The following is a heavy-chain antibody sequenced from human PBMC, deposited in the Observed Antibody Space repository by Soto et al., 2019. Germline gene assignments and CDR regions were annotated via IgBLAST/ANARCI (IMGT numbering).Heavy chain of an antibody. CDR2: IHYSGST. CDR1: GGSISSYY. CDR3: ARARYQLLHPYYYGMDV. J-gene: IGHJ6*02. Sequence: SETLSHTCTVSGGSISSYYWSWIRQSPGKGLEWIGYIHYSGSTKSNPSLKSRVTISVDTSRNQVSLKLSSVTAADSAVYFCARARYQLLHPYYYGMDVWGQGTTVTVSS. D-gene: IGHD2-2*01. V-gene: IGHV4-59*01.